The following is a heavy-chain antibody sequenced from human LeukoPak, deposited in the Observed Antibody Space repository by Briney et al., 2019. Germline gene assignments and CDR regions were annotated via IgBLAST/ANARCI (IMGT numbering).Heavy chain of an antibody. CDR3: ARDAQVGYFQH. CDR2: IYYSGST. V-gene: IGHV4-59*01. Sequence: SETLSLTCTVSGGSISSYYWSWIRQPPGKGLEWIGYIYYSGSTNYNPSLKSRVTISVDTSKNQFSLKLSSVIAADTAVYYCARDAQVGYFQHWGQGTLVTVSS. J-gene: IGHJ1*01. CDR1: GGSISSYY.